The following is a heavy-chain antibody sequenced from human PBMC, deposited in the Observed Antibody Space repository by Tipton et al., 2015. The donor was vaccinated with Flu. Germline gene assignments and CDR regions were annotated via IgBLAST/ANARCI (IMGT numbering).Heavy chain of an antibody. Sequence: TYYNPSLKSRVTISVDTSKNQFSLRLTSVTAADTAVYYCARSSRGWYRAMFDWGQGTLVTVSS. J-gene: IGHJ4*02. V-gene: IGHV4-30-2*04. D-gene: IGHD6-19*01. CDR2: T. CDR3: ARSSRGWYRAMFD.